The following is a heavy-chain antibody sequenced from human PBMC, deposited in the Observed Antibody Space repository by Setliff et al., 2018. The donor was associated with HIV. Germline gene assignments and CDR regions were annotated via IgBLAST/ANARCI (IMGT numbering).Heavy chain of an antibody. CDR1: GYPISSGYY. CDR2: IYHSGTT. V-gene: IGHV4-38-2*02. J-gene: IGHJ6*02. D-gene: IGHD3-3*01. Sequence: SETLSLTCTVSGYPISSGYYWGWIRQPPGKGLEGIGSIYHSGTTYYNPSLKSRVTISVDTSKNQFSLKLSSATAADTAVYYCARRLQFLEFLHGVGGLDVWGQGTTVTVSS. CDR3: ARRLQFLEFLHGVGGLDV.